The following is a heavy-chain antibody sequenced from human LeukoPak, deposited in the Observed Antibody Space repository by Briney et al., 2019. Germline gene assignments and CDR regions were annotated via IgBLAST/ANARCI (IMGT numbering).Heavy chain of an antibody. CDR1: GFTFSSYS. CDR3: ARDPYSGGYGDYYYYYMDV. D-gene: IGHD1-26*01. J-gene: IGHJ6*03. V-gene: IGHV3-21*01. CDR2: ITSSSTYI. Sequence: GGSLRLSCAASGFTFSSYSMNWVRQAPGKGLEWVSSITSSSTYIYYADSVKGRFTISRDNAKNSLYLQMNSLRAEDTAVYYCARDPYSGGYGDYYYYYMDVWGKGTTVTISS.